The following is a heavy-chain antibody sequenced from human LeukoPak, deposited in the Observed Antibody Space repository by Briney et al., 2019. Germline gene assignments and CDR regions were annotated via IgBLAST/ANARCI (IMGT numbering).Heavy chain of an antibody. V-gene: IGHV3-23*01. CDR1: GFTFSSYA. J-gene: IGHJ4*02. CDR3: AKVIVGGVEYSSSFDY. Sequence: GGSLRLSCAASGFTFSSYAMSWVRQAPGKGLKWVSAISGSGGSTYYADSVKGRFTISRDNSKNTLYLQMNSLRAEDTAVYYCAKVIVGGVEYSSSFDYWGQGTLVTVSS. CDR2: ISGSGGST. D-gene: IGHD6-6*01.